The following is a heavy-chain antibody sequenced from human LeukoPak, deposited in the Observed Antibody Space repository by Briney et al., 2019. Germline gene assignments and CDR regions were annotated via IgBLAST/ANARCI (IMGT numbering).Heavy chain of an antibody. CDR3: ARSYYDILTGPNAFDI. Sequence: SETLSLTCGVAGGSFRGYYWTWIRQAPGKGLEWIGETSHSGGSNYNPSLKSRVTISVDTSKNQFSLKLSSVTAADTAVYYCARSYYDILTGPNAFDIWGQGTMVTVSS. D-gene: IGHD3-9*01. J-gene: IGHJ3*02. V-gene: IGHV4-34*01. CDR2: TSHSGGS. CDR1: GGSFRGYY.